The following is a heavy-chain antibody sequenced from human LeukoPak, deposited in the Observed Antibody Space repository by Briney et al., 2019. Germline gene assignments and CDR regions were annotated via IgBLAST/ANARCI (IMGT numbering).Heavy chain of an antibody. J-gene: IGHJ4*02. CDR3: ARVDSGGYYLHATL. V-gene: IGHV1-18*01. CDR2: ISAYNGNT. CDR1: GYTFTSYG. D-gene: IGHD3-22*01. Sequence: ASVKVSCKASGYTFTSYGISWVRQAPGQGLEWMGWISAYNGNTNYAQKLQGRVTMTTDTSTSTAYMELRSLRSDDTAVYYCARVDSGGYYLHATLWGQGTLVTVSS.